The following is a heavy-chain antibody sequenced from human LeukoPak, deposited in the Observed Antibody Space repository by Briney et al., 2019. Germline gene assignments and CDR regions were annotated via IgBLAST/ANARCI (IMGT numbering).Heavy chain of an antibody. CDR1: GFIFSSYS. CDR2: ISSSSSYI. Sequence: NPGGSLRLSCAASGFIFSSYSMNWVRQAPGKGLEWVSCISSSSSYIDYADSVKGRFTISRDNAKNSLYLQMNGLRAEDTAVYYCETEWTEAAAKWGQVTLVTVSS. V-gene: IGHV3-21*01. J-gene: IGHJ4*02. CDR3: ETEWTEAAAK. D-gene: IGHD3-3*01.